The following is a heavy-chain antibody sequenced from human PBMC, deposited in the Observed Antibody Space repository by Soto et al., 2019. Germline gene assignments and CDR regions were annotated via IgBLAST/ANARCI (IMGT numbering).Heavy chain of an antibody. V-gene: IGHV2-5*02. CDR2: IYWDGDK. J-gene: IGHJ4*02. D-gene: IGHD5-12*01. Sequence: QITLKESGPTLVKPTQTLTLTCTFSGFSLSTSGVGVGWFRQPPGKALEWLALIYWDGDKRYSPSLKSRLTIMKDTPKYQMVLIMTIMDPVDKATSSCVQTHKWLRFDYRGQGTLVTVSS. CDR3: VQTHKWLRFDY. CDR1: GFSLSTSGVG.